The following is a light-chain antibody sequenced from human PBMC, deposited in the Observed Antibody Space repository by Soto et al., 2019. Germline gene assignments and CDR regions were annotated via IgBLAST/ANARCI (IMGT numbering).Light chain of an antibody. Sequence: QSALTQPASVSESPGQSITISCTGTSSDVGGYNYVSWYQQHPGKAPKLMIYGVSNRPSGVSNRFSGSKSSNTASLTISGLQAEDEADYYCSSYTSSSTPYVFGAGTKVTVL. J-gene: IGLJ1*01. V-gene: IGLV2-14*01. CDR3: SSYTSSSTPYV. CDR1: SSDVGGYNY. CDR2: GVS.